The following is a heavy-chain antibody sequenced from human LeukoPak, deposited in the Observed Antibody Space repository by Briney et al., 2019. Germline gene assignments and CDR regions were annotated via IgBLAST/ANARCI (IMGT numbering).Heavy chain of an antibody. CDR3: ACLTTADAFDI. CDR2: IYDSGST. CDR1: GGSIGSYY. D-gene: IGHD4-17*01. V-gene: IGHV4-59*01. J-gene: IGHJ3*02. Sequence: PSETLSLTCTVSGGSIGSYYWSWIRQPPGKGLEWIGYIYDSGSTNYNPSLKSRVTISVDTSKNQFPLKLSSVTAADTAVYYCACLTTADAFDIWGQGTMVTVSS.